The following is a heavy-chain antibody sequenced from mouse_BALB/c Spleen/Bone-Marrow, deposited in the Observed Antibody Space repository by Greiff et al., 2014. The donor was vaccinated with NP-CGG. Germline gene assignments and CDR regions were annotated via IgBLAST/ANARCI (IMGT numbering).Heavy chain of an antibody. CDR2: INPYNDGT. J-gene: IGHJ4*01. Sequence: VQLKDSGPELVKPGASVKMSCKASGYTFTSYVMHWVKQKPGQGLEWIGYINPYNDGTKYNEKFKGKATLTSDKSSSTAYMERSSLTSEDSAVYYCARMEGSPTAVYYAMDYWGQGTSVTVSS. D-gene: IGHD2-10*01. V-gene: IGHV1-14*01. CDR3: ARMEGSPTAVYYAMDY. CDR1: GYTFTSYV.